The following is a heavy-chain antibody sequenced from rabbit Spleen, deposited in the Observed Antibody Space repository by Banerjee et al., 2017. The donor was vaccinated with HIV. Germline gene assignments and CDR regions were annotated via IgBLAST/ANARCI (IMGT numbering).Heavy chain of an antibody. CDR1: GFSFSSSYY. V-gene: IGHV1S45*01. J-gene: IGHJ4*01. CDR2: IYAGSSGST. D-gene: IGHD4-1*01. Sequence: QEQLVESGGGLVQPEGSLTLTCTASGFSFSSSYYMCWVRQAPGKGLEWIACIYAGSSGSTYYASWAKGRFTISKASSTTVTLRMTSLTAADTATYFCARDLAGVIGWNFYLWGQGTLVTVS. CDR3: ARDLAGVIGWNFYL.